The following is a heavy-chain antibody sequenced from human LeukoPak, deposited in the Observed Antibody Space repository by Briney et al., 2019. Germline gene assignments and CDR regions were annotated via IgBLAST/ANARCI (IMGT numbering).Heavy chain of an antibody. D-gene: IGHD1-26*01. Sequence: GGSLRLPCAASGFTFSGYEMNWVHQAPGKGLEWVSSISSSSSYIYYADSVEGRFTISRDNAKNSLYLQMNSLRAEDTAVYYCAREPPRKVGATTDFDYWGQGTLVTVSS. CDR1: GFTFSGYE. CDR2: ISSSSSYI. J-gene: IGHJ4*02. V-gene: IGHV3-21*01. CDR3: AREPPRKVGATTDFDY.